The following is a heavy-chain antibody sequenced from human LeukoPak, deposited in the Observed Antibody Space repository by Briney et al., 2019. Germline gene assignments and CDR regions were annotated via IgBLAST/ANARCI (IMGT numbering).Heavy chain of an antibody. D-gene: IGHD1-26*01. CDR1: GDSIGSGTHY. CDR2: IYHSGST. J-gene: IGHJ4*02. Sequence: PSETLSLTCTVSGDSIGSGTHYWGWIRQPPGKGLEWIGYIYHSGSTYYNPSLKSRVTISVDRSKNQFSLKLSSVTAADTAVYYCAREGGSYYELNYWGQGTLVTVSS. V-gene: IGHV4-30-2*01. CDR3: AREGGSYYELNY.